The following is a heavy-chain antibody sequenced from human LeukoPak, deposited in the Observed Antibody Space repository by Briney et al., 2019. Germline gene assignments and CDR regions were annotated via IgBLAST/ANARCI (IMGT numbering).Heavy chain of an antibody. CDR1: GYTFAKYA. V-gene: IGHV1-3*01. D-gene: IGHD3-10*01. J-gene: IGHJ4*02. CDR2: INAGNGNT. Sequence: ASVKVSCKASGYTFAKYAIHWVRQAPGQRLEWMGWINAGNGNTRYSQKFQGGVTITRDTSASTAYMELSSLRSEDTAVYYCARVPPINYGSGVGNFDYWGQGTLVTVSS. CDR3: ARVPPINYGSGVGNFDY.